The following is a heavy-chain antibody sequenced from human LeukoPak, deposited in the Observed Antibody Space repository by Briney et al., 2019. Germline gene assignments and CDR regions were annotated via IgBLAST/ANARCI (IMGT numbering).Heavy chain of an antibody. CDR2: ISAYNGNT. D-gene: IGHD1-26*01. V-gene: IGHV1-18*01. J-gene: IGHJ4*02. CDR1: GYTFTSYG. CDR3: ARDRGAWELLAGGAFDY. Sequence: ASVKVSCKASGYTFTSYGISWVRQAPGQGLEWMGWISAYNGNTNYAQKLQGRVTMTTDRSTSTAYMELRSLRSDDTAVYYCARDRGAWELLAGGAFDYWGQGTLVTVSS.